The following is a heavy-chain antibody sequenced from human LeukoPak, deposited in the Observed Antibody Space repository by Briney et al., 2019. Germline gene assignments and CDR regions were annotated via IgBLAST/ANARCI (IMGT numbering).Heavy chain of an antibody. J-gene: IGHJ6*02. CDR3: ARDRGPAIYYYDSSGYPYGMDV. D-gene: IGHD3-22*01. Sequence: GGSLRLSCAASGFTVSSNYMSWVRQAPGKGLEWVSVIYSGGSTYYADSVKGRFTISRDNSKNTLYLQMNSLRAEDTAVYHCARDRGPAIYYYDSSGYPYGMDVWGQGTTVTVSS. CDR2: IYSGGST. CDR1: GFTVSSNY. V-gene: IGHV3-66*01.